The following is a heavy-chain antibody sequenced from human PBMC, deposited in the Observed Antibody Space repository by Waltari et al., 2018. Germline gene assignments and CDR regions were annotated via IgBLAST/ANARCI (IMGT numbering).Heavy chain of an antibody. Sequence: QVQLRESGPGLVRSSETLSLTCTVSGHSVNNDFYWAWIRQSPGGGLEWIASIYHTGSSHYKSSLKSLVSISTDMSTKQFFLTLTHLTAADTAVYYCAEEGNTTAGLFDSWGQGTLVTVSS. J-gene: IGHJ4*02. CDR2: IYHTGSS. CDR1: GHSVNNDFY. V-gene: IGHV4-38-2*02. CDR3: AEEGNTTAGLFDS. D-gene: IGHD6-25*01.